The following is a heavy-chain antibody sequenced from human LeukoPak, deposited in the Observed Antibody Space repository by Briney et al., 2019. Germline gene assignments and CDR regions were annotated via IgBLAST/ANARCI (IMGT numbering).Heavy chain of an antibody. CDR1: GYTFTSYD. D-gene: IGHD1-26*01. V-gene: IGHV1-8*01. CDR3: ARGNKLRGGYYYYMDV. CDR2: MNPNSGNT. Sequence: SSVKVSCKASGYTFTSYDINWVRQATGQGLEWMGWMNPNSGNTGYAQKFQGRVTMTRNTSISTAYMELSSLRSEDTAVYYCARGNKLRGGYYYYMDVWGKGTTVTVSS. J-gene: IGHJ6*03.